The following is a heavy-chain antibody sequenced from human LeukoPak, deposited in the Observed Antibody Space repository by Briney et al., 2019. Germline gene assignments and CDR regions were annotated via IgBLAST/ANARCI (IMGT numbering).Heavy chain of an antibody. D-gene: IGHD1-26*01. Sequence: GRSLRLSCAASGFTFSSYGMHWVRRAPGKGLEWVAVISYDGSNKYYADSVKGRFTISRDNSKNTLYLQMNSLRAEDTAVYYCAKDLGSGSYPDAFDIWGQGTMVTVSS. CDR2: ISYDGSNK. CDR1: GFTFSSYG. V-gene: IGHV3-30*18. J-gene: IGHJ3*02. CDR3: AKDLGSGSYPDAFDI.